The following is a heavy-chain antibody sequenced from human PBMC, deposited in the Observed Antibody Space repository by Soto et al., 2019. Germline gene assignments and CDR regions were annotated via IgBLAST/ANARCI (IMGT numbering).Heavy chain of an antibody. J-gene: IGHJ4*02. Sequence: LRSPRQEPGQRLEWMGWINAGNGNTKYSQKFQGRVTITRDTSASTAYMELSSLRSEDTAVYYCARDPSSLLWFGELFDYWGQGTLVTVSS. V-gene: IGHV1-3*01. CDR2: INAGNGNT. D-gene: IGHD3-10*01. CDR3: ARDPSSLLWFGELFDY.